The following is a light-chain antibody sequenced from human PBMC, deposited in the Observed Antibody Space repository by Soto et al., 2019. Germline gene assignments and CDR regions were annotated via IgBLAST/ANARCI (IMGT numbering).Light chain of an antibody. CDR2: GAS. CDR3: QQSYSSPPLT. CDR1: QSIRTE. J-gene: IGKJ4*01. Sequence: DVQMTQSPSSLSASVGERVTITCRASQSIRTELNWYQQKSGGAPKVLIYGASRLQSDVPSRFSGSGSGTEFTLTISSLQPEDFATYYCQQSYSSPPLTFGGGTRVEIK. V-gene: IGKV1-39*01.